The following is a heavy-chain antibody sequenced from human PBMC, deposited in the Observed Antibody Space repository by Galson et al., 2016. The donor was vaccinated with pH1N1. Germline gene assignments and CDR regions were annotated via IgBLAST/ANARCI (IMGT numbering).Heavy chain of an antibody. CDR3: ARDPGYYGLGDPFDM. D-gene: IGHD3-3*01. V-gene: IGHV3-53*01. CDR2: IYSGGDT. CDR1: GVTVSNNY. Sequence: SLRLSCAASGVTVSNNYMSWVRQAPGKGLEWVSCIYSGGDTYYADSVKGRFTVSRDSSKNTVYLQMNSLRAEDTAVYYCARDPGYYGLGDPFDMWGQGTMVTVSS. J-gene: IGHJ3*02.